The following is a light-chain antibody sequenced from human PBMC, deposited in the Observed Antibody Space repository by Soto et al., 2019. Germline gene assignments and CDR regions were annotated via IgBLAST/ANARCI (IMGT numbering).Light chain of an antibody. J-gene: IGKJ3*01. Sequence: EIVLKQSPGTLSLCPGERATLSCRASQSVSSSYLAWYQQKPGQAPRLLIYGASSRATGIPDRFSGSGSGTDFTLTISRLEPEDFAVYYCQQFGSSPLFTFGPGTKVDVK. CDR3: QQFGSSPLFT. CDR1: QSVSSSY. V-gene: IGKV3-20*01. CDR2: GAS.